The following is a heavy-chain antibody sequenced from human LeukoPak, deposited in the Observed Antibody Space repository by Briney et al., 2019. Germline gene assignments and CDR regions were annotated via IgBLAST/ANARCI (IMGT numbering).Heavy chain of an antibody. CDR3: AKDRSCSGGSCYEYYFDY. D-gene: IGHD2-15*01. CDR2: ISGSGGST. J-gene: IGHJ4*02. CDR1: GFTFSSYA. V-gene: IGHV3-23*01. Sequence: AGGSLRLSCAASGFTFSSYAMSWVRQAPGKGLEWVSAISGSGGSTYYANSVKGRFTISRDNSKNTLYLQMNSLRAEDTAVYYCAKDRSCSGGSCYEYYFDYWGQGTLVTVSS.